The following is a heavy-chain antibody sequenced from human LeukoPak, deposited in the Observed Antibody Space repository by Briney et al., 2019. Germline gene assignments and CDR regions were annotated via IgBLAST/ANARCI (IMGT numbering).Heavy chain of an antibody. CDR1: GFIFSNAW. J-gene: IGHJ3*02. CDR3: ARENIVVVTAIRDAFDI. Sequence: GGSLRLSCAASGFIFSNAWMSWVRQAPGKGLGWVSYISSGSSTIYYADSVKGRFTISRDNAKNSLCLQMNSLRDEDTAVYYCARENIVVVTAIRDAFDIWGQGTMVTVSS. CDR2: ISSGSSTI. D-gene: IGHD2-21*02. V-gene: IGHV3-48*02.